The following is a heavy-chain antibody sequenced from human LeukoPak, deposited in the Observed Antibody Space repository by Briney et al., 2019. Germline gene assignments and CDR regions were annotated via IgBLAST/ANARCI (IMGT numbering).Heavy chain of an antibody. V-gene: IGHV3-53*01. CDR2: LYPDGRT. J-gene: IGHJ4*02. Sequence: GGSLRLSCAASGFAVSSNYMNWVRQAPGKGLEWVSVLYPDGRTYYADSVKGRFTISRDVSRNTLFLQMTSLRAEDTAVYYCAKAKGWYGEGYFDYWGQGTLVTVSS. CDR3: AKAKGWYGEGYFDY. CDR1: GFAVSSNY. D-gene: IGHD6-19*01.